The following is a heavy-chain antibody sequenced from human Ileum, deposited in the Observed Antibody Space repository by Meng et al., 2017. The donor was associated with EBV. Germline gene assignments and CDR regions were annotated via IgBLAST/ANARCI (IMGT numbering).Heavy chain of an antibody. CDR2: INSNWNT. J-gene: IGHJ4*02. Sequence: QLQLQESGPGLVKPSETLALTCLVSGDSVSDTNYFRGWIRQPPGKGLEWIGSINSNWNTYYNPSLTSRVTMSVDTSKNQFSLKLSSVTAADTAVYYCVGVRGDFDYWGQGTLVTV. D-gene: IGHD3-10*01. CDR1: GDSVSDTNYF. CDR3: VGVRGDFDY. V-gene: IGHV4-39*07.